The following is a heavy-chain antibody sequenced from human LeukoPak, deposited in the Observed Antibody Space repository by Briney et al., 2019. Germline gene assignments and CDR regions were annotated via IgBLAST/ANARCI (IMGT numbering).Heavy chain of an antibody. V-gene: IGHV4-61*02. D-gene: IGHD5-18*01. CDR2: ISSSGST. CDR1: GDSISSGDYY. J-gene: IGHJ4*02. Sequence: SSETLSLTCTVSGDSISSGDYYWSWIRQPAGKGLEWIGRISSSGSTNYNPSLKSRVTISVDTSKNQFSLKLSSVTAADTAVYYCAGGYSFIDYWGQGTLVTVSS. CDR3: AGGYSFIDY.